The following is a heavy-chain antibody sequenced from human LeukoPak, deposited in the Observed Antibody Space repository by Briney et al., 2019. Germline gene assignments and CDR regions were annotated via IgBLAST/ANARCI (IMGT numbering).Heavy chain of an antibody. D-gene: IGHD4-23*01. J-gene: IGHJ4*02. Sequence: GGSLRLSCAASGFTFSSYEMNWVRQAPGKGLEWVSYISNRGSTVYNADSVKGRFTTSRDNAKNSLYLQMNSLRAEDTAVYYCASRGVVTPRSFDYWGQGTQVTVSS. CDR3: ASRGVVTPRSFDY. CDR1: GFTFSSYE. CDR2: ISNRGSTV. V-gene: IGHV3-48*03.